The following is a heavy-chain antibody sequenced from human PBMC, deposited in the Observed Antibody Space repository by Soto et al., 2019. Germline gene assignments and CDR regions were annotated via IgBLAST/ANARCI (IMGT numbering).Heavy chain of an antibody. CDR2: IIPIFGTA. Sequence: GASVKVSCKASGGTFSSYAISWVRQAPGQGLEWMGGIIPIFGTANYAQKFQGRVTITADESTRTAYMELSSLRSEDTAVYYCARVPNYGLLTVWSDRWGKGNLVIVSS. J-gene: IGHJ5*02. CDR1: GGTFSSYA. CDR3: ARVPNYGLLTVWSDR. V-gene: IGHV1-69*13. D-gene: IGHD3-9*01.